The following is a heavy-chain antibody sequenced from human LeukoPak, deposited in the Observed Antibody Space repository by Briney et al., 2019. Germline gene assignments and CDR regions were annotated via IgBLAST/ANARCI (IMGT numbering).Heavy chain of an antibody. J-gene: IGHJ4*02. V-gene: IGHV3-23*01. CDR3: AKECDDYGDHKDY. CDR1: GFTFSSYS. Sequence: GGSLRLSCAASGFTFSSYSMNWVRQAPGKGLEWVSAISGSGGSTYYADSVKGRFTISRDNSKNTLYLQMNSLRAEDTAVYYCAKECDDYGDHKDYWGQGTLVTVSS. CDR2: ISGSGGST. D-gene: IGHD4-17*01.